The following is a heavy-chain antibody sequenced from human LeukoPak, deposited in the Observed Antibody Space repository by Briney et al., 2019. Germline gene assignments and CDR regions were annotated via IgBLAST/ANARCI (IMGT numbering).Heavy chain of an antibody. CDR3: ASAPSGSYYQFDY. J-gene: IGHJ4*02. Sequence: SETLSLTCTVSGGSISSYYWSWIRQPPGKGLEWIGSIYYSGSTYYNPSLKGRVTISVDTSKNQFSLKLSSVTAADTAVYYCASAPSGSYYQFDYWGQGTLVTVSS. CDR1: GGSISSYY. CDR2: IYYSGST. D-gene: IGHD1-26*01. V-gene: IGHV4-59*05.